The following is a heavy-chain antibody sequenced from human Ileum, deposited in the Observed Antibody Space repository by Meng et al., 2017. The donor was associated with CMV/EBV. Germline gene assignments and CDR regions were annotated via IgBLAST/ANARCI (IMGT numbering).Heavy chain of an antibody. CDR1: GSIPSTFW. D-gene: IGHD3-10*01. J-gene: IGHJ4*02. CDR2: VHSSGSME. V-gene: IGHV3-74*02. Sequence: EVQLVECGGGLVKSGGSLRLSCAVSGSIPSTFWLDWVRQVPGKGPVWVSRVHSSGSMETYEDSVKGRFTASRDNTKNTFYLQMNSLRDEDTAVYYCVMLPPGFWGQGTLVTVSS. CDR3: VMLPPGF.